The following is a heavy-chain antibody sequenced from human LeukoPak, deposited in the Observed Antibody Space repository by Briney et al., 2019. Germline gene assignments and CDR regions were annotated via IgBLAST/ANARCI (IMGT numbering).Heavy chain of an antibody. D-gene: IGHD6-6*01. J-gene: IGHJ4*02. CDR2: IRYDGSNK. Sequence: GGSLRLSCAASGFTFSSYGMHWVRQAPGKGLEWVAFIRYDGSNKYYADSVKGRFTISRDNSKNTLYLQMNSLRAEDTAVYYCAKDHEQLVSVDYWGQGTLVTVSS. V-gene: IGHV3-30*02. CDR1: GFTFSSYG. CDR3: AKDHEQLVSVDY.